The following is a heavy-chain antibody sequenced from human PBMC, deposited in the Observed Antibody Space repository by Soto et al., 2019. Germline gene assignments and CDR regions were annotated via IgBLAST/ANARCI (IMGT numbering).Heavy chain of an antibody. CDR2: IYSGGYT. Sequence: EVQLVESGGGLIQPGGSLRLSCAVSGFTVSNNYMSWVRQAPGKGLEGVSVIYSGGYTAYGDSVKGRFTISRDNSKNTIYIKMKSRRAGDTVVFSWAADRGGGGYWGQGTLVTVSS. J-gene: IGHJ4*02. D-gene: IGHD3-10*01. V-gene: IGHV3-53*01. CDR3: AADRGGGGY. CDR1: GFTVSNNY.